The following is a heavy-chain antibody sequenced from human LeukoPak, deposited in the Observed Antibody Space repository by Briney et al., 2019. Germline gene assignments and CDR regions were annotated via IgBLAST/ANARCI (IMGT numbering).Heavy chain of an antibody. Sequence: SETLSLTCTVSGGSIISRSYYWGWVRQSPGKGLEWMVSVYYNGRTYYNPSLMSRITMAKYTSRTQFSLRLTSVTAADTAIYYCTRVGERETGGRLFDYWGQGTLVTVSS. J-gene: IGHJ4*02. D-gene: IGHD3-16*01. CDR3: TRVGERETGGRLFDY. CDR2: VYYNGRT. V-gene: IGHV4-39*07. CDR1: GGSIISRSYY.